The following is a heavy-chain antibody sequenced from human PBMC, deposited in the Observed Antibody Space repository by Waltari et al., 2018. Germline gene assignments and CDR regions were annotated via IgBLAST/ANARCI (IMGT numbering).Heavy chain of an antibody. CDR3: ARRITMVRGVIKDI. J-gene: IGHJ3*02. D-gene: IGHD3-10*01. Sequence: EVQLVESGGGLVKPGGSLRLSCAASGFTFSSYSMNWVRQAPGKGLEWVSSISSSSSYIYYADSVKGRFTISRDNAKNSLYLQMNSLRAEDTAVYYCARRITMVRGVIKDIWGQGTMVTVSS. CDR1: GFTFSSYS. CDR2: ISSSSSYI. V-gene: IGHV3-21*01.